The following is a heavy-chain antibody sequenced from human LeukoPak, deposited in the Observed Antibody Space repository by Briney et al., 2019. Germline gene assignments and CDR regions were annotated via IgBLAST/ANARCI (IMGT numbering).Heavy chain of an antibody. CDR1: GGSISSYY. Sequence: SETLSLTCTVSGGSISSYYWSWLRQPPGKGLEWSGYIYYSGSTNYNPSLKSRVTISVDTSKNQFSLKLSSVTAADTAVYYCARDYYGDKNPSWGQGTLVTVSS. CDR2: IYYSGST. D-gene: IGHD4-17*01. J-gene: IGHJ5*02. V-gene: IGHV4-59*01. CDR3: ARDYYGDKNPS.